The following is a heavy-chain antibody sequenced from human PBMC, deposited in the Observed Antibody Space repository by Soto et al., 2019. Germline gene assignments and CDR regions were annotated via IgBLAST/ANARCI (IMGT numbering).Heavy chain of an antibody. V-gene: IGHV3-23*01. CDR1: GFTFISFA. CDR3: AKSAYEFPPPFDY. Sequence: GGLLRLSCAASGFTFISFAMSWVRQAPGKGLEWVSAISGSGGSTYYADSVKGRFTISRDNSKNTLYLQMNSLRAEDTAVYYCAKSAYEFPPPFDYWGQGTLVTVSS. CDR2: ISGSGGST. D-gene: IGHD3-3*01. J-gene: IGHJ4*02.